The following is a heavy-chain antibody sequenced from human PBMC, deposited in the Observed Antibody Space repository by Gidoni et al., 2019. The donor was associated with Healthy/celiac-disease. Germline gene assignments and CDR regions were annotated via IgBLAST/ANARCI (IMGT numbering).Heavy chain of an antibody. V-gene: IGHV3-33*01. CDR1: GLTFSSYG. CDR2: IWYDGSNK. D-gene: IGHD3-10*01. CDR3: ARDPGRGGSGSYYNT. Sequence: QVQLVESGGGVVQPGRSLRLSCAASGLTFSSYGMHWVRQAPGKGLEWVAVIWYDGSNKYYADSVKGRFTISRDNSKNTLYLQMNSLRAEDTAVYYCARDPGRGGSGSYYNTWGQGTLVTVSS. J-gene: IGHJ4*02.